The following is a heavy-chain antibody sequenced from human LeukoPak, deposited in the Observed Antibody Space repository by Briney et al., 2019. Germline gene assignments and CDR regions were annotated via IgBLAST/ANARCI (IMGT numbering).Heavy chain of an antibody. CDR1: EYTFTGYY. CDR3: ARLVCSGGSCYFDY. Sequence: ASVKVSCKASEYTFTGYYMHWVRQAPGQGLEWMGWINPNSGGTNYAQKFQGRVTMTRDTSISTAYMDLSRLRSDDTAVYYCARLVCSGGSCYFDYWGQGTLVTVSS. J-gene: IGHJ4*02. V-gene: IGHV1-2*02. D-gene: IGHD2-15*01. CDR2: INPNSGGT.